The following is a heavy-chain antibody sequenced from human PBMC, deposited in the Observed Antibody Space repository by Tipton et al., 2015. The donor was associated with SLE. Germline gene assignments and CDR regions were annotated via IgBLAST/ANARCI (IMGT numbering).Heavy chain of an antibody. CDR1: GFIFEDYG. D-gene: IGHD3/OR15-3a*01. J-gene: IGHJ4*01. CDR2: INWSGSSI. CDR3: VRIVRTGYRYFDF. V-gene: IGHV3-20*01. Sequence: SLRLSCAASGFIFEDYGMHWVRQVPGKGLEWVADINWSGSSITYADSVKGRFTISRDNDKNVLYLQMNGVRDEDAALYRCVRIVRTGYRYFDFWGQGTRVTVSS.